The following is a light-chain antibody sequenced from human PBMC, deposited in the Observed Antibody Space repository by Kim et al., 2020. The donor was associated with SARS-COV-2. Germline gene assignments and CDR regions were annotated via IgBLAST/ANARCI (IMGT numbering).Light chain of an antibody. V-gene: IGLV2-8*01. CDR1: SRYGGDYNF. CDR2: EVS. Sequence: GQSDPTPGTGTSRYGGDYNFVSWYQQHPGKAPKLIIYEVSKRPSGVPDRFSGSKSGNTASLTVTGLQAEDEADYYCSSYADSNNWVFGTGTKVTVL. J-gene: IGLJ1*01. CDR3: SSYADSNNWV.